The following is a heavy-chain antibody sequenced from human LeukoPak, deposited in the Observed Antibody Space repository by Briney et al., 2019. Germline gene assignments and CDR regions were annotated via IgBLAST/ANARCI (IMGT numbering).Heavy chain of an antibody. V-gene: IGHV4-39*01. CDR1: GGSISSSSYY. J-gene: IGHJ5*02. CDR3: ATSPGADYGGDHWFDP. Sequence: PSETLSLTCTVSGGSISSSSYYWGWIRQPPGKGLGWIGSISYGGSTHYNPSLKSRVTMSVDTSKNQFSLKLRSVTATDTAVYHCATSPGADYGGDHWFDPWGQGTLVTVSS. CDR2: ISYGGST. D-gene: IGHD4-23*01.